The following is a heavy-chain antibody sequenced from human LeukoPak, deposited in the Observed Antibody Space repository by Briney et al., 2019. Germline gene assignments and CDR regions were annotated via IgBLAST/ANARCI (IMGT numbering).Heavy chain of an antibody. Sequence: SETLSLTCTVAGGSISYFYWSWIRQPAGKGLEWIGRIYTSGSTNYNPSLKSRVTMSVETSKKQFSLKLSSVTAADTAVYYVARVRGSSGSYEYSHYMDVWGKGTTVTISS. V-gene: IGHV4-4*07. CDR2: IYTSGST. CDR1: GGSISYFY. D-gene: IGHD1-26*01. CDR3: ARVRGSSGSYEYSHYMDV. J-gene: IGHJ6*03.